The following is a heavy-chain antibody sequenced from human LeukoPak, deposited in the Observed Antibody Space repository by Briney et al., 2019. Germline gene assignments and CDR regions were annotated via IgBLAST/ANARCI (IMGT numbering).Heavy chain of an antibody. J-gene: IGHJ4*02. D-gene: IGHD6-13*01. V-gene: IGHV1-69*13. CDR2: IIPIFGTA. Sequence: ASVKVSCKASGGTFSSYAISWVRQAPGQGLEWMGGIIPIFGTANYAQKFQGRVTITADESTSTAYMELSSLRSEDTAVYYCARGGSSWYLHLPSGFDYWGQGTLVTVSS. CDR3: ARGGSSWYLHLPSGFDY. CDR1: GGTFSSYA.